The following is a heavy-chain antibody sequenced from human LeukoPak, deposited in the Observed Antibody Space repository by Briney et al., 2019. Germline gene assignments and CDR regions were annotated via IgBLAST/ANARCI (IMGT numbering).Heavy chain of an antibody. CDR1: GFTFSSYA. CDR2: ISDSGART. CDR3: ASDYFLDY. J-gene: IGHJ4*02. V-gene: IGHV3-23*01. D-gene: IGHD6-25*01. Sequence: GGSLRLSCAASGFTFSSYAMTWVRQASGKGLEWVSTISDSGARTNYADSAKGRFTISRDNSMNTLYLQMNSLRADDTAVYYCASDYFLDYWGQGTLVTVSS.